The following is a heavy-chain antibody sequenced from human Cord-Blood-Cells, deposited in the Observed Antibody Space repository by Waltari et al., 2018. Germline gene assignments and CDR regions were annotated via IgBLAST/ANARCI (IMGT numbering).Heavy chain of an antibody. CDR1: GGTFSSYA. D-gene: IGHD3-10*01. CDR3: ARMAVRGVIIKYYYYGMDV. CDR2: IIPIFGTA. Sequence: QVQLVQSGAEVKKPGSSVKVSCKASGGTFSSYAISWVRQAPGQGLEWMGGIIPIFGTANYAQKCQGRVTITADESTSTAYMGLSSLRSEDTAVYYCARMAVRGVIIKYYYYGMDVWGQGTTVTVSS. J-gene: IGHJ6*02. V-gene: IGHV1-69*01.